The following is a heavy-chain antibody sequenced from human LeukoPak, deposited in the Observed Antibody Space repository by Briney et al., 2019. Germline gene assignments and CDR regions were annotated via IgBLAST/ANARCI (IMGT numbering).Heavy chain of an antibody. CDR1: GFTFSDYY. Sequence: PGGSLRFSCAASGFTFSDYYMSWIRQAPGKGLEWVSYISSSGSTIYYADSVKGRFTISRDNAKNSLYLQMNSLRAEDTAVYYCARGYQPYDFWSGYPGYWGQGTLVTVSS. J-gene: IGHJ4*02. D-gene: IGHD3-3*01. CDR3: ARGYQPYDFWSGYPGY. V-gene: IGHV3-11*04. CDR2: ISSSGSTI.